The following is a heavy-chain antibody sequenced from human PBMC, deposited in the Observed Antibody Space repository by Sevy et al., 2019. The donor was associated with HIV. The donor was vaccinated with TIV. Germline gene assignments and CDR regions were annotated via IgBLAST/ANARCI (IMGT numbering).Heavy chain of an antibody. CDR2: MRSKAFAGTT. CDR3: IRSRKLGYTAKVPDY. D-gene: IGHD3-16*02. J-gene: IGHJ4*02. Sequence: GGSLRLSCSTSGFNLGDYAMSWVRQSPGKGLEWVGFMRSKAFAGTTENAASVKGRFTISTDDSKASAHLQMNSLRAEDTGVYYCIRSRKLGYTAKVPDYWGQGTLVTVSS. V-gene: IGHV3-49*04. CDR1: GFNLGDYA.